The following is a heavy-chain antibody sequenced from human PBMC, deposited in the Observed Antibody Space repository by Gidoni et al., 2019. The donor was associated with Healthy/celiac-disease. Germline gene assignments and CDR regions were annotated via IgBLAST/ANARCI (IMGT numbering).Heavy chain of an antibody. CDR1: GGSISSGGYY. J-gene: IGHJ3*02. CDR2: IYYSGST. V-gene: IGHV4-31*03. D-gene: IGHD1-1*01. CDR3: ARAPLSAVRRWNDVDAFDI. Sequence: QVQLQESGPGLVKPSQTLSLTCTVSGGSISSGGYYWSWIRQHPGKGLEWIGYIYYSGSTYYNPSLKSRVTISVDTSKNQFSLKLSSVTAADTAVYYCARAPLSAVRRWNDVDAFDIWGQGTMVTVSS.